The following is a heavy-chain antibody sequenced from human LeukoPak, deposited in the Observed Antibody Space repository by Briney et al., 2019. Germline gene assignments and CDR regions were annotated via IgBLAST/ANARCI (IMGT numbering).Heavy chain of an antibody. D-gene: IGHD5-24*01. J-gene: IGHJ4*02. CDR1: GYTFTGYY. CDR3: ARDNVRDGYDFDY. CDR2: INPNSGGT. Sequence: GASVKVSCKASGYTFTGYYMHWVRQAPGQGLEWMGWINPNSGGTNYAQKFQGRVTMTRDTSISTAYMELSRLRSDDTAVYYCARDNVRDGYDFDYWGQGTLVTVSS. V-gene: IGHV1-2*02.